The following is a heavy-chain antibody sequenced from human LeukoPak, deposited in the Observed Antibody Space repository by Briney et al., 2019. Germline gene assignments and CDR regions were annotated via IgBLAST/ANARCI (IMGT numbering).Heavy chain of an antibody. CDR2: IIPIFGTA. D-gene: IGHD3-22*01. Sequence: SVKVSCKASGGTFSSYAISWVRQAPGQGLEWMGGIIPIFGTANYAQKFQGRVTITADESTSTAYMELSSLRSEDTAVYYCARDSGEGGPYYYDSSGYFTYFDYWGQGTLVTVSS. CDR3: ARDSGEGGPYYYDSSGYFTYFDY. CDR1: GGTFSSYA. J-gene: IGHJ4*02. V-gene: IGHV1-69*13.